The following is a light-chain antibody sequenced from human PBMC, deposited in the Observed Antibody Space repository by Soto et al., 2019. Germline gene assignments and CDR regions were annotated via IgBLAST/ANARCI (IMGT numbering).Light chain of an antibody. CDR1: KNDIGVYDF. V-gene: IGLV2-8*01. CDR2: EVV. J-gene: IGLJ6*01. CDR3: KSYAGSNNYV. Sequence: QSALTQPPSASGSPGQSVTISCTGTKNDIGVYDFVSWYQHHPGKAPRLIIYEVVQRPSGVPDRFPGSKSGNTASLTVSGLQAADEGDYCCKSYAGSNNYVFGSGTKVTV.